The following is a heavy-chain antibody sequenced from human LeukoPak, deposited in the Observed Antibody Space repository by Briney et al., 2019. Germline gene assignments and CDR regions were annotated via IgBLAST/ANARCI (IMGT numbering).Heavy chain of an antibody. Sequence: SETLSLTCAVYGGSFSGYYWSWIRQPPGKGLEWIGEINHSGSTNYNPSLKSRVTISVDTSKNQFSLKLSSVTAADTAVYYCAGGITHGRSLWFGELLPAFFDYWGQGTLVTVSS. CDR3: AGGITHGRSLWFGELLPAFFDY. D-gene: IGHD3-10*01. V-gene: IGHV4-34*01. CDR2: INHSGST. J-gene: IGHJ4*02. CDR1: GGSFSGYY.